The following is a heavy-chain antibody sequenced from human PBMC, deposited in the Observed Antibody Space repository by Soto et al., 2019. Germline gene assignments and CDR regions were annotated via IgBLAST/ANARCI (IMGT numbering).Heavy chain of an antibody. CDR2: ISGSGGST. CDR1: GFTFSSHT. CDR3: AKGRLAALFDP. V-gene: IGHV3-23*01. J-gene: IGHJ5*02. Sequence: EVQLLESGGGLVQPGGSLRLSCAASGFTFSSHTMSWVRQAPGKGLEWVSAISGSGGSTYYADSVKGRFTISRDNPKNTLYLQKNSLRAEDTAVYYCAKGRLAALFDPWGQGTLVTVSS.